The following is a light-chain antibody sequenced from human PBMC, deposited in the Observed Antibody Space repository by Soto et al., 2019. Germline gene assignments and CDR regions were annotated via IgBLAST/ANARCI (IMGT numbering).Light chain of an antibody. CDR2: DAT. Sequence: IHITKSPSTLSASVGDRVNITCRASHNIERWMAWYQQKRGGAPSLLIFDATTLHSGVPSRFSGGGSGTDFTLTISSLQPEDFATYYCQQSYSTPWTFGQGTKVDIK. CDR3: QQSYSTPWT. V-gene: IGKV1-39*01. J-gene: IGKJ1*01. CDR1: HNIERW.